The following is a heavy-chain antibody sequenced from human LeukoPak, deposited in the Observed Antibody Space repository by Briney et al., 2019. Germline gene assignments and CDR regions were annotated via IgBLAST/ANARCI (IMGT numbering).Heavy chain of an antibody. CDR1: GFTFSDYA. Sequence: PGRSLRLSCAGSGFTFSDYAMHWVRQAPGKGLEWVALISYDGDNKYNAESVKGRFTISRDNSKNTLSLQMNSLRAEDTAVYYCARLLDYGGNSVAFDIWGQGTMVTVSS. CDR2: ISYDGDNK. CDR3: ARLLDYGGNSVAFDI. D-gene: IGHD4-23*01. J-gene: IGHJ3*02. V-gene: IGHV3-30*01.